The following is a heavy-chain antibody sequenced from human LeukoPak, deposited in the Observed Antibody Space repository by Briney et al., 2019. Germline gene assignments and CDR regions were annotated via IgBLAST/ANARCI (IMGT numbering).Heavy chain of an antibody. J-gene: IGHJ4*02. D-gene: IGHD6-25*01. CDR3: ARAGGNRYYFDY. V-gene: IGHV4-59*08. CDR1: GGSISSYY. CDR2: IYYSGST. Sequence: SETLSLTCTVSGGSISSYYWSWIRQPPGKGLEWIGYIYYSGSTNYNPSLKSRVTISVDTSKNQFSLELSSVTAADTAVYYCARAGGNRYYFDYWGQGTLVTVSS.